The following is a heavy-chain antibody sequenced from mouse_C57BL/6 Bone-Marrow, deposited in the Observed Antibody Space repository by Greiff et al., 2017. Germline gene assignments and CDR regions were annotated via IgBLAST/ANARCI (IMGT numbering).Heavy chain of an antibody. J-gene: IGHJ1*03. CDR3: ARAVPLVFDV. D-gene: IGHD1-1*01. Sequence: VKLQQPGAEPVKPGASVKLSCKASGYTFTSYWMHWVKQRPGQGLEWIGMIHPNSGSTNYNEKFKSKATLTVDKSSSTAYMQLSSLTSEDSAVYYCARAVPLVFDVWGTGTTVTVSS. CDR2: IHPNSGST. V-gene: IGHV1-64*01. CDR1: GYTFTSYW.